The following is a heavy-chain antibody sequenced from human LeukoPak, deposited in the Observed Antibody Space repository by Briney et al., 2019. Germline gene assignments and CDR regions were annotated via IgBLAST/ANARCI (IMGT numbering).Heavy chain of an antibody. CDR2: INTNTGNP. V-gene: IGHV7-4-1*02. CDR1: GYTFTSYA. Sequence: SVKVSCKASGYTFTSYAMNWVRQAPGQGLEWMGWINTNTGNPTYAQGFTGRFVFSLDTSVSTAYLQISSLKAEDTAVYYCAKTGRDGYSIFDYWGQGTLVTVSS. D-gene: IGHD5-24*01. J-gene: IGHJ4*02. CDR3: AKTGRDGYSIFDY.